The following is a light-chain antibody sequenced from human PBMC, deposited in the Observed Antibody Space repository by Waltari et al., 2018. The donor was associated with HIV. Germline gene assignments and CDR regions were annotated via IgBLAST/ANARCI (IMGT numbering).Light chain of an antibody. CDR3: CSDAGSNTLV. CDR2: AVT. Sequence: QSALTQPRAVSGSPGQSVTIPCAGTSSDVGDYNYVSWYQQHPVKAPKLMIYAVTKRPPGVPDRCAGSRSGNTASLTISGLQAEDEADYYCCSDAGSNTLVFGGGTKLTVL. J-gene: IGLJ2*01. V-gene: IGLV2-11*01. CDR1: SSDVGDYNY.